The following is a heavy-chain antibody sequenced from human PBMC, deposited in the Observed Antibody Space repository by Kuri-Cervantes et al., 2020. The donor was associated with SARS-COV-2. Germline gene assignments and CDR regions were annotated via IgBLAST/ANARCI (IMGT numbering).Heavy chain of an antibody. V-gene: IGHV3-23*01. Sequence: GESLKISCAASGFTFSSYWMHWVRQAPGEGLEWVSAISGSGGSTYYADSVKGRFTISRDNYKSTVHLQVNSLRVEDTAVYYCAKDHGSDWTFPGSWGQGTQVTVSS. CDR2: ISGSGGST. CDR3: AKDHGSDWTFPGS. CDR1: GFTFSSYW. D-gene: IGHD6-19*01. J-gene: IGHJ5*02.